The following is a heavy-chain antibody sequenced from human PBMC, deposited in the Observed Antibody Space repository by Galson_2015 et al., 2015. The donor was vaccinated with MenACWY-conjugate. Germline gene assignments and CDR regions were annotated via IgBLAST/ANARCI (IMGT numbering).Heavy chain of an antibody. CDR2: ICGSGHRDT. D-gene: IGHD4-17*01. CDR1: GFTFYTYP. V-gene: IGHV3-23*01. Sequence: SLRLSCAASGFTFYTYPMSWVRQSPGKGLEWVAGICGSGHRDTFYADSVKGRFTISRDESNNLVYLQMTSLRVEDTAVYYCAKDRHPDGVWNFDYWGQGILVTVSS. CDR3: AKDRHPDGVWNFDY. J-gene: IGHJ4*02.